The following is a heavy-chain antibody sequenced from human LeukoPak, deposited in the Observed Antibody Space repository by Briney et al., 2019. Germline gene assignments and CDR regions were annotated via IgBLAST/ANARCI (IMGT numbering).Heavy chain of an antibody. CDR2: INHVRST. V-gene: IGHV4-34*01. Sequence: PSETLSLTCAVNGGSFSNYYWSWIRQPPGKGLEWIGEINHVRSTYYNPSLKSRVTISVDTSKNQFSLKLSSVTAADTAVYYCARGAIISRGVFDYWGQGTLVTVSS. CDR3: ARGAIISRGVFDY. D-gene: IGHD5-12*01. J-gene: IGHJ4*02. CDR1: GGSFSNYY.